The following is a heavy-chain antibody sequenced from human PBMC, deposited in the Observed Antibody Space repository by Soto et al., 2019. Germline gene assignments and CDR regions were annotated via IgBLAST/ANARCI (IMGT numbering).Heavy chain of an antibody. V-gene: IGHV4-59*01. CDR2: IYYSGST. Sequence: SETLSLICTVSGGSISSYYWSWIRQPPGKGLEWIGYIYYSGSTNYNPSLKSRVTISVDTSKNQFSLKLSSVTAADTAVYYCARLDSGRERDAFDIWGQGTMVTVS. J-gene: IGHJ3*02. CDR1: GGSISSYY. CDR3: ARLDSGRERDAFDI. D-gene: IGHD1-26*01.